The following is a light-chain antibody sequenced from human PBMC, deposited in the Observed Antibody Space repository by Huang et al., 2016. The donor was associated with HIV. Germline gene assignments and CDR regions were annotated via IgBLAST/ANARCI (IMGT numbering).Light chain of an antibody. J-gene: IGKJ4*01. CDR1: QDISSY. CDR2: AAS. CDR3: QQSRT. Sequence: IQLTQSPSSLSASVGDRVTVTCRASQDISSYLAWYQQKPGKAPKLLIFAASTLQSGVPSRFSGSGSGTDFTLTISSLQPEDFATYYCQQSRTFGGGTKVDIK. V-gene: IGKV1-9*01.